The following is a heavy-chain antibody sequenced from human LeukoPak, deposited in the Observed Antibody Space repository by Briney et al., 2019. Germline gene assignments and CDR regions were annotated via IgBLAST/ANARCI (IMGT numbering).Heavy chain of an antibody. CDR2: IRYDGSNK. D-gene: IGHD3-10*01. V-gene: IGHV3-30*02. J-gene: IGHJ6*03. CDR1: GFTFSSYG. Sequence: GGSLRLSCAASGFTFSSYGMHWVRQAPGKGLEWVAFIRYDGSNKYYADSVKGRFTISRDNSKNTLYLQMNSLRAEDTAVYYCAKGGSGSGSLPPLYYYYYMDVWGKGTTVTISS. CDR3: AKGGSGSGSLPPLYYYYYMDV.